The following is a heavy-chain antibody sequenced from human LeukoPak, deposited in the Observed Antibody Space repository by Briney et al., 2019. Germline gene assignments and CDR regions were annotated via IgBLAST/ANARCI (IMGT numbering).Heavy chain of an antibody. D-gene: IGHD1-1*01. CDR3: ARDWSRRGYFDY. Sequence: ASVKVSCKASGYTFTGYYMHWVRQAPGQGLEWMGWINPNSGGTNYAQKFQGRVTMTRDTSISTAYMELSRLRSDDTAVYYCARDWSRRGYFDYWGQGTLVTVSS. CDR1: GYTFTGYY. V-gene: IGHV1-2*02. J-gene: IGHJ4*02. CDR2: INPNSGGT.